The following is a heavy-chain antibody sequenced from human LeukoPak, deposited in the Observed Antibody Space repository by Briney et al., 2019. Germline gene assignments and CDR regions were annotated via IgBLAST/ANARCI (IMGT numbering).Heavy chain of an antibody. Sequence: GGSLRLSCAASGFTFSSYAMSWVRQAPGKGLEWVSAISGSGGSTYYADSVRGRFTISRDNSRNTLYLQMDSLRSEDTAVYYCARDFFPIVDSTWYEIGYWGQGTLVTVSS. CDR1: GFTFSSYA. CDR2: ISGSGGST. CDR3: ARDFFPIVDSTWYEIGY. J-gene: IGHJ4*02. V-gene: IGHV3-23*01. D-gene: IGHD2-21*01.